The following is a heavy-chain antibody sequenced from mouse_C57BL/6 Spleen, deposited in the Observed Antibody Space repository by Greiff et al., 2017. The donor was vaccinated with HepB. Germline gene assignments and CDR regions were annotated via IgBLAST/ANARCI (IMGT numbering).Heavy chain of an antibody. V-gene: IGHV3-6*01. CDR2: ISYDGSN. CDR3: AREDDYGPDYYAMDY. D-gene: IGHD2-4*01. CDR1: GYSITSVYS. Sequence: EVKLQESGPGLVKPSQSLSLTCSVTGYSITSVYSWNWIRQFPGNKLEWMGYISYDGSNNYNPSLKNRISITRDTSKNQFFLKLNSVTTEDTATYYCAREDDYGPDYYAMDYWGQGTSVTVSS. J-gene: IGHJ4*01.